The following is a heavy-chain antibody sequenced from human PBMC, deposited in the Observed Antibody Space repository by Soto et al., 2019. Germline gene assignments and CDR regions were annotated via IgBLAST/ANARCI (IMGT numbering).Heavy chain of an antibody. CDR2: IYSAGST. CDR3: ARDTVAVAGKDY. CDR1: VTVTSYY. V-gene: IGHV3-66*01. D-gene: IGHD6-19*01. J-gene: IGHJ4*02. Sequence: EVQLVESGGGLVQPGGSLRLSCAASVTVTSYYMTWVRQAPGKGLEWVSVIYSAGSTYYADSVKGRFTISRDNSRNTLYLQMNGLRAEDTAVYYCARDTVAVAGKDYWGQGTLVTVSS.